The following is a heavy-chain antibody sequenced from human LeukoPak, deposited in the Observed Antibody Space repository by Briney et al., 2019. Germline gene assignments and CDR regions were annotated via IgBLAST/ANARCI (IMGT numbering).Heavy chain of an antibody. CDR2: IYYSGSP. Sequence: LSETLSLTCTVSGGSISSGDYYWSWIRQPPGKGLEWIGYIYYSGSPYYNPSLKSRVTISVDTSKNQFSLKLSSVTAADTAVYYCARGITMIVVVDYWGQGTLVTVSS. V-gene: IGHV4-30-4*01. CDR3: ARGITMIVVVDY. D-gene: IGHD3-22*01. CDR1: GGSISSGDYY. J-gene: IGHJ4*02.